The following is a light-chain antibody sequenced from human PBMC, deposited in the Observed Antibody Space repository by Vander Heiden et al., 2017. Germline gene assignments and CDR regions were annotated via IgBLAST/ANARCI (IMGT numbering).Light chain of an antibody. J-gene: IGKJ1*01. CDR1: QSVSSN. Sequence: EIVMTQSPATLSVSPGERATLSCRASQSVSSNLAWYQQKPGQAPRLLIYGASTRATGIPARFSGSGSGTEFTLTMRSLQSEHLAVYYCQQYNTWPRTFSQGTKLELK. CDR3: QQYNTWPRT. V-gene: IGKV3-15*01. CDR2: GAS.